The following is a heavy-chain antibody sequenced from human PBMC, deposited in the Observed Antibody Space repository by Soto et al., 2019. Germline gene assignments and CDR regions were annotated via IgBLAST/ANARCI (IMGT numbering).Heavy chain of an antibody. J-gene: IGHJ4*02. CDR2: IKEDGSEK. V-gene: IGHV3-7*03. CDR3: SRGSDGDKIDS. CDR1: GFTFSSYW. Sequence: EVQLVESGGDLVQPGGSLRLSCAASGFTFSSYWMNWVRQAPGKGLEWVGFIKEDGSEKYYVDSVKGRFTISRDNAKHSLYLQINTLRVEDTAVYYCSRGSDGDKIDSWGQGTLVTVSS.